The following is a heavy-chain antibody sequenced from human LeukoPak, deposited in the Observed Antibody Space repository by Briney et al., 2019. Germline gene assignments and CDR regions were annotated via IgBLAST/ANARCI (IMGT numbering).Heavy chain of an antibody. V-gene: IGHV3-21*01. CDR2: ISSSSSYI. CDR1: RFTFTTYC. Sequence: PGRSMTLSCAASRFTFTTYCMSWVRPLPGGGLEWVSSISSSSSYIYYADSVKGRFTISRDNAKNSLYLQMNSLRAEDTAVYYCAREPGSGWYAWGQGTLVTVSS. CDR3: AREPGSGWYA. D-gene: IGHD6-19*01. J-gene: IGHJ4*02.